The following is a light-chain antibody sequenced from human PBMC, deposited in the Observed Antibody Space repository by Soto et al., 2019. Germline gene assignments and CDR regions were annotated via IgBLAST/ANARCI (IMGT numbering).Light chain of an antibody. CDR1: SSDVGSYNL. V-gene: IGLV2-23*01. J-gene: IGLJ1*01. Sequence: QSVLTQPASVSGSPGQSITISCTGISSDVGSYNLVSWYQQHPGKAPKLMIYEGSKRPSGGSNRCSRSKSGNTASLTISGLQAADEADYYCCSYAGSSTYVFGTRTKVTVL. CDR2: EGS. CDR3: CSYAGSSTYV.